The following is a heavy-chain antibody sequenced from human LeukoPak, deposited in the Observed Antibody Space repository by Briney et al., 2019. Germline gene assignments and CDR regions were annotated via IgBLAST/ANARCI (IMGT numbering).Heavy chain of an antibody. CDR3: AKYMSRAFDS. CDR1: GFTFTTYW. Sequence: GRSLRLSCVASGFTFTTYWMSWVRQAPGKGPEWVAHISQDGSQTSYVDSVKGRFTISRDNAMNSLHLQMYSLRAEDTAVYYCAKYMSRAFDSWGQGTLVTVSS. D-gene: IGHD6-6*01. J-gene: IGHJ4*02. V-gene: IGHV3-7*01. CDR2: ISQDGSQT.